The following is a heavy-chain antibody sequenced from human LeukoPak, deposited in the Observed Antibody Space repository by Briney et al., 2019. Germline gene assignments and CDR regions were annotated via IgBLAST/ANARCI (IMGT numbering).Heavy chain of an antibody. D-gene: IGHD7-27*01. V-gene: IGHV1-2*02. CDR3: ASGPNWVYFDY. CDR2: INPNSGGT. Sequence: AAVKVTCTASEYTFTGYYMHWVRKAPGQGLEWMGWINPNSGGTNYAQKFQGRVTMTRDTSISTAYMELSRLRSDDTAVYYCASGPNWVYFDYWGKGSLRSVSS. J-gene: IGHJ4*02. CDR1: EYTFTGYY.